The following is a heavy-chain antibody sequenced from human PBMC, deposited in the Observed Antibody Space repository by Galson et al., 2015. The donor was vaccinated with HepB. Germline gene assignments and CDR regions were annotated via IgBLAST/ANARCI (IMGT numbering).Heavy chain of an antibody. CDR3: ARPANDAFDI. Sequence: SVKVSCKASGGTFSSYTMSWVRQAPGQGLEWMGRIIPILGIANYAQKFQGIVTITADNSTSTAYMELSSLRSEDTAVYYCARPANDAFDIWGQGTMVTVSS. CDR1: GGTFSSYT. CDR2: IIPILGIA. V-gene: IGHV1-69*02. J-gene: IGHJ3*02.